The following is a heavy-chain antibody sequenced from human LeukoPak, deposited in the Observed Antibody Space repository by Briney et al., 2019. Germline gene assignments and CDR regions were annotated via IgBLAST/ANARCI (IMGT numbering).Heavy chain of an antibody. CDR2: INHSGST. D-gene: IGHD3-10*01. V-gene: IGHV4-34*01. J-gene: IGHJ5*02. Sequence: SGTLSLTRAVYCGGLRNYYWSCIRPPPREGLEWVGEINHSGSTKFNPSLRSRVTILVAMSKSQVSLELRSVTAADTAVYYCARGPASGSDFAWFDPWGQGTLVTVSS. CDR1: CGGLRNYY. CDR3: ARGPASGSDFAWFDP.